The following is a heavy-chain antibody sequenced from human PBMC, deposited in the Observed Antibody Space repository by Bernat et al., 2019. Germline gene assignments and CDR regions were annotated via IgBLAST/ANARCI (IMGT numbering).Heavy chain of an antibody. CDR3: ATSGIAARPGNYYYGMDV. Sequence: QLQLQESGPGLVKPSETLSLTCTVSGGSISSSSYYWGWIRQPPGKGLEWIGSIYYSGSTYYNPSLKSRVTISVDTAKNQFSRKLSSVTAADTAVYYCATSGIAARPGNYYYGMDVWGQGTTVTVSS. CDR2: IYYSGST. CDR1: GGSISSSSYY. D-gene: IGHD6-6*01. V-gene: IGHV4-39*01. J-gene: IGHJ6*02.